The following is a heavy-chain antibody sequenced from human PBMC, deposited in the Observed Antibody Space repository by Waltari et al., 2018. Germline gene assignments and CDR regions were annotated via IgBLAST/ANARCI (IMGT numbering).Heavy chain of an antibody. CDR1: GYSISSGYY. V-gene: IGHV4-38-2*02. J-gene: IGHJ4*02. CDR2: IYHSGST. Sequence: QVQLQESGPGLVKPSETLSLTCTVSGYSISSGYYWGWIRQPPGKGLEWIGSIYHSGSTYYNPSLKSRVTISVDTSKNQFSLTLSSVTAADTAVYYCASLFPHYYDSSGYYYDYWGQGTLVTVSS. D-gene: IGHD3-22*01. CDR3: ASLFPHYYDSSGYYYDY.